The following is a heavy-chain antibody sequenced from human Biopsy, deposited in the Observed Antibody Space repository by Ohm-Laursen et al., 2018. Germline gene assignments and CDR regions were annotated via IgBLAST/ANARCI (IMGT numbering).Heavy chain of an antibody. CDR3: ANSGGSGSYSHL. CDR2: ISWNSGSI. J-gene: IGHJ2*01. D-gene: IGHD3-10*01. Sequence: SLRLSCAPPGFTFDDYAMHGCRQVPGKGLEGVSGISWNSGSIGYADSVKGRFTISRDNAKNSLYLQMNSLRVEDTAFYYCANSGGSGSYSHLWGRGTLVTVSS. V-gene: IGHV3-9*01. CDR1: GFTFDDYA.